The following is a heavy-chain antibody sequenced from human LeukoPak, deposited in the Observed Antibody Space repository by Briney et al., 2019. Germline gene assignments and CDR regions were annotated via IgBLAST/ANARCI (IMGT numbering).Heavy chain of an antibody. V-gene: IGHV3-23*01. D-gene: IGHD1-14*01. Sequence: PGGSLRLSCAASGFTFTNYVMSWVRQAPGKGLKWVSSIHGSGGSTYYADSVKGRFTISRDDSKSTLFLEMNSLRAEDTAVYYCARQPTGYPNWFDLWGQGAPVTVSS. CDR1: GFTFTNYV. CDR2: IHGSGGST. CDR3: ARQPTGYPNWFDL. J-gene: IGHJ5*02.